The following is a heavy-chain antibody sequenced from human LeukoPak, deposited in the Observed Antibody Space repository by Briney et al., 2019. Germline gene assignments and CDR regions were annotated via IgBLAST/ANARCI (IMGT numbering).Heavy chain of an antibody. D-gene: IGHD6-13*01. CDR1: GYSISSGYY. V-gene: IGHV4-38-2*02. Sequence: SETLSLTRTVSGYSISSGYYWGWIRQPPGKGLEWIGSIYHSGSTYYNPSLKSRVTISVDTSKNQFSLKLSSVTAADTAVYYCARSYSSSWYAPHDNWFDPWGQGTLVTVSS. CDR2: IYHSGST. J-gene: IGHJ5*02. CDR3: ARSYSSSWYAPHDNWFDP.